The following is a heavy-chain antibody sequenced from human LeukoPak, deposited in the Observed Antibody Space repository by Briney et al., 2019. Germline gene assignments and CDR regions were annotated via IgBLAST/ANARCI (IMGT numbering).Heavy chain of an antibody. Sequence: GGSLRLSCAASGFTFDDYAMSWVRQVPGKGLECVSGINWNGGTTSYGDSVKGRFTISRDNAKNSLYLQMSSLRAEDTALYYCARGVTSGWHLGFEYWGQGTLVSVSS. J-gene: IGHJ4*02. V-gene: IGHV3-20*04. CDR1: GFTFDDYA. CDR2: INWNGGTT. CDR3: ARGVTSGWHLGFEY. D-gene: IGHD6-19*01.